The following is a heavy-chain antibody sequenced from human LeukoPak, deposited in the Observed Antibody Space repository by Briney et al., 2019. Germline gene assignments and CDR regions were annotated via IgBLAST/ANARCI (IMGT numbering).Heavy chain of an antibody. CDR2: IIPSFGTA. D-gene: IGHD3-9*01. Sequence: SVKVSCKASGGTFSSYAIRWVRQAPGQGLEWMGRIIPSFGTANYAQKFQGRVTITTDESTSTAYMELSSLRSEDTAVYYCATEIGHYDIVSGYYADIDYWGQGTLVTVSS. V-gene: IGHV1-69*05. CDR1: GGTFSSYA. CDR3: ATEIGHYDIVSGYYADIDY. J-gene: IGHJ4*02.